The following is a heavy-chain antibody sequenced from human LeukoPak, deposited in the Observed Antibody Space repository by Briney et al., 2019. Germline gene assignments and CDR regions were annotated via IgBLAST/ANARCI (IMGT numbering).Heavy chain of an antibody. V-gene: IGHV3-23*01. CDR1: GFTFSSYA. CDR2: ISGSGGST. J-gene: IGHJ6*02. CDR3: AKTGGYQLLSAYYYYYGMDV. D-gene: IGHD2-2*01. Sequence: GGSLRLSCAASGFTFSSYAMSWVRQAPGKGLEWVSAISGSGGSTYCADSVKGRFTISRDNSKNTLYLQMNSLRAEDTAVYYCAKTGGYQLLSAYYYYYGMDVWGQGTTVTVSS.